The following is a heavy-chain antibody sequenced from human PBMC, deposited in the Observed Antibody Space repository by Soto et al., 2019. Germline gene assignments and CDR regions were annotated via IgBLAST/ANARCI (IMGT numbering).Heavy chain of an antibody. CDR1: GFSFGTYW. CDR3: ARDVGPITIFGEALSGYFDF. V-gene: IGHV3-7*03. CDR2: IKQDGSER. Sequence: EVQLVESGGGLVQPGGSLRLSCAVSGFSFGTYWMSWVRQAPGKGLEWLASIKQDGSERYYLDSVKGRSTISRDNAKDSLSLQMNSLRGEDTAFYYCARDVGPITIFGEALSGYFDFWGQGTLVTVSS. D-gene: IGHD3-3*01. J-gene: IGHJ4*02.